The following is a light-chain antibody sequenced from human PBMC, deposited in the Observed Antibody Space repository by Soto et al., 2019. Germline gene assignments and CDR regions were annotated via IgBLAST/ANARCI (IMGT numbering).Light chain of an antibody. V-gene: IGKV3-11*01. CDR1: QNVSSY. CDR2: DAS. CDR3: QQRSNWPPIT. Sequence: VLTQSPATLSFSPGQTATLSCRASQNVSSYLAWYQQKTGQAPRLLIYDASNRASGIPDRFSGSGSGTDFTLTISSLEPEDFAIYYCQQRSNWPPITFGQGTRLEIK. J-gene: IGKJ5*01.